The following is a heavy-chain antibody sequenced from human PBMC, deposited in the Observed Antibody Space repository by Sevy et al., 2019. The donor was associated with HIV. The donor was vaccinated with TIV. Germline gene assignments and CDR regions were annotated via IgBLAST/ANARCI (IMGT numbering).Heavy chain of an antibody. Sequence: GESLKISCAASGFTFSNYEINWVRQAQGKGLEWVSYITSSGTTIYYADSVKGRFTISRDNAKNSLYLQMNSLRAEDTAVYYCARGGSSWTGYFDYWGQGTLVTVSS. J-gene: IGHJ4*02. CDR1: GFTFSNYE. V-gene: IGHV3-48*03. CDR2: ITSSGTTI. CDR3: ARGGSSWTGYFDY. D-gene: IGHD6-13*01.